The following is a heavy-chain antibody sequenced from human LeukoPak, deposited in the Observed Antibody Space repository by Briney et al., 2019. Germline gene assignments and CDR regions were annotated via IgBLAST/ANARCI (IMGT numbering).Heavy chain of an antibody. CDR1: GGSFSGYY. CDR3: ARAAPMYSSSWSLDY. Sequence: PSETLSLTCAVYGGSFSGYYWSWLRHPPGKGLEWIGEINHSGSTNYNPSLKSRLTISVDTSKNQFSLKLSSVTAADTAVYYCARAAPMYSSSWSLDYWGQGTLVTVSS. V-gene: IGHV4-34*01. J-gene: IGHJ4*02. CDR2: INHSGST. D-gene: IGHD6-13*01.